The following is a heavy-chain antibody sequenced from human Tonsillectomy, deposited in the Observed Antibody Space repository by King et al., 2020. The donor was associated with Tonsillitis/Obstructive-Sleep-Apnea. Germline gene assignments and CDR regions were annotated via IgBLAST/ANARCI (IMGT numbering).Heavy chain of an antibody. CDR3: AKGAGLHTTFDYYYMDV. D-gene: IGHD2/OR15-2a*01. Sequence: VQLVESGGGVDQPGRSLRLSCAASGFTFSRYGMHWVRPAPGKGLGWVAGVSYDGSNKYYAESVKGRFTLSRDNSKNTLYLQMNSLRAEDTAGYYCAKGAGLHTTFDYYYMDVWGKGTTVTVSS. CDR1: GFTFSRYG. CDR2: VSYDGSNK. J-gene: IGHJ6*03. V-gene: IGHV3-30*18.